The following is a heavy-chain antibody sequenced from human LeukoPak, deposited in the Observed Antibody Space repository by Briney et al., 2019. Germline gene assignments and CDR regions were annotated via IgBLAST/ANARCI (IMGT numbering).Heavy chain of an antibody. D-gene: IGHD6-19*01. CDR1: GFTFSSYS. CDR3: ARDAPIAVAGTALWYYYGMDV. V-gene: IGHV3-21*01. Sequence: GGSLRLSCAASGFTFSSYSMNWVRQAPGKGLEWVSSISSSSSYIYYADSVKGRFTISRDNAKNSLYLQMNSLRAEDTAVYYCARDAPIAVAGTALWYYYGMDVRGKGTTVTVSS. J-gene: IGHJ6*04. CDR2: ISSSSSYI.